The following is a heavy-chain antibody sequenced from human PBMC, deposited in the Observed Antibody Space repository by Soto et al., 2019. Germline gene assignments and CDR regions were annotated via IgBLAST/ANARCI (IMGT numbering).Heavy chain of an antibody. CDR1: GFTFSSYS. CDR2: ISSSGSYI. J-gene: IGHJ3*02. CDR3: ARENRLNYDFWSGNAFDI. Sequence: EVQLVESGGGLVKPGGSLRLSCAVSGFTFSSYSMNWVRQAPGKGLEWVSSISSSGSYIYYADSVKGRFTISRDNAKNSLYLQMNSLRAEDTAVYDCARENRLNYDFWSGNAFDIWGQGTMVTVSS. D-gene: IGHD3-3*01. V-gene: IGHV3-21*01.